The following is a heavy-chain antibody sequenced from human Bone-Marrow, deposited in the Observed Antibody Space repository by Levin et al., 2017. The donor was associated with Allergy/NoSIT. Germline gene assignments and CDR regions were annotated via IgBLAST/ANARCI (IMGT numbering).Heavy chain of an antibody. CDR3: ARDGGPWLDRDDYGMDV. Sequence: SETLSLTCTVSGGSISSYYWSWIRQPAGKGLEWIGRIYTSGSTNYNPSLKSRVTMSVDTSKNQFSLKLSSVTAADTAVYYCARDGGPWLDRDDYGMDVWGQGTTVTVSS. CDR1: GGSISSYY. CDR2: IYTSGST. J-gene: IGHJ6*02. D-gene: IGHD6-19*01. V-gene: IGHV4-4*07.